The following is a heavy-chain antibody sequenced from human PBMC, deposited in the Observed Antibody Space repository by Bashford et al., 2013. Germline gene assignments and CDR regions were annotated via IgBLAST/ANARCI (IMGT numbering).Heavy chain of an antibody. CDR2: IYPGDSDT. D-gene: IGHD3-3*01. CDR3: ASSNYDFWSGYYKGTYYYYGMDV. V-gene: IGHV5-51*01. CDR1: GYSFTSYW. J-gene: IGHJ6*02. Sequence: GESLKISCKGSGYSFTSYWIGWVRQMPGKGLEWMGIIYPGDSDTRYSPSFQGQVTISADKSISTAYLQWSSLKASDTAMYYCASSNYDFWSGYYKGTYYYYGMDVWGQGTTVTVSS.